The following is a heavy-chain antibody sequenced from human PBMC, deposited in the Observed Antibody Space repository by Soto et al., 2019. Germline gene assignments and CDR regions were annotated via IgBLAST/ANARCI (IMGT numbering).Heavy chain of an antibody. CDR1: GFTFSSYG. V-gene: IGHV3-30*18. D-gene: IGHD3-22*01. Sequence: PGGSLRLSCAASGFTFSSYGMHWVRQAPGKGLEWVAVISYDGSSKYYADSVKGRFTISRDNSKNTLYLQMNSLRAEDTAVYYCEKVVWYYYDSSGFDYWGQGTLVTVSS. CDR3: EKVVWYYYDSSGFDY. CDR2: ISYDGSSK. J-gene: IGHJ4*02.